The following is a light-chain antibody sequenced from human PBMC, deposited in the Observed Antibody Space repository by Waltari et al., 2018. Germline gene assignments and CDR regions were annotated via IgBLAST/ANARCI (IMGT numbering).Light chain of an antibody. CDR1: QTIYRW. J-gene: IGKJ4*01. CDR3: QQYWSFPLT. Sequence: DIHMTQSPSTLSASVGDRVTIACRASQTIYRWLAWYQQKPGKAPKLLISQASSLESGVPSRFSGSGSGTDFTLTISSLQPDDLGTYYCQQYWSFPLTFGGGTKVEMK. V-gene: IGKV1-5*03. CDR2: QAS.